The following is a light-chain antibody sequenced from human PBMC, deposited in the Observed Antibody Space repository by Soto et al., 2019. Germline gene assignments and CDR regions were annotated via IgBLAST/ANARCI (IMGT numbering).Light chain of an antibody. CDR3: QQYGSSPWT. V-gene: IGKV3-20*01. Sequence: EIVLTQSPGTLSLSPGERATLSCRASQSGSSSYLAWYQQKPGQAPRLLMYGASSRATGIPDRFSGSGSGTDLTLTISSLEPEDCAVYYCQQYGSSPWTFGQGTKVEIK. CDR1: QSGSSSY. J-gene: IGKJ1*01. CDR2: GAS.